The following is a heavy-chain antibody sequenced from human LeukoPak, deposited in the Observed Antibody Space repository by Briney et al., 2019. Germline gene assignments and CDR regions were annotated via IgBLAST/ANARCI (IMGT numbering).Heavy chain of an antibody. CDR1: GFTFSSCS. V-gene: IGHV3-21*01. Sequence: PGGSLRLSCAASGFTFSSCSMNWVRQAPGKGLEWVSSISSSSSYIYYADSVKGRFTISRDNAKNSLYLQMNSLRAEDTAVYYCARDPRIAAASDYWGQGTLVTVSS. J-gene: IGHJ4*02. CDR3: ARDPRIAAASDY. D-gene: IGHD6-13*01. CDR2: ISSSSSYI.